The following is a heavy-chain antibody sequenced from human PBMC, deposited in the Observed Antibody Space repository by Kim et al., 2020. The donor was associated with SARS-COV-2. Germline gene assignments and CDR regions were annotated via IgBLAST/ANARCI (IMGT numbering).Heavy chain of an antibody. Sequence: ASVKVSCKASGYTFTSYYMHWVRQAPGQWLALMGILHPRGVSTSYAQKFQGRVPMPRDTSTSPVYMELSSLRPEDTAVSYCARAGGSCSGGSCPTGGYYYYYGRDVWGQGTTVTVSS. J-gene: IGHJ6*02. CDR3: ARAGGSCSGGSCPTGGYYYYYGRDV. CDR1: GYTFTSYY. V-gene: IGHV1-46*01. CDR2: LHPRGVST. D-gene: IGHD2-15*01.